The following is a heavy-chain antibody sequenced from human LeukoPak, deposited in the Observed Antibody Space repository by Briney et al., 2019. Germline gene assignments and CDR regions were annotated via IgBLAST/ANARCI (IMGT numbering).Heavy chain of an antibody. V-gene: IGHV3-48*03. J-gene: IGHJ4*02. D-gene: IGHD3-9*01. CDR3: AKNDWSSSFYFDY. CDR2: ITSSGSTI. Sequence: GGSLRLSCAASGFTFSSYEMNWVRQAPGKGLEWVSYITSSGSTIYYADSVKGRFTISRDNAKNSLYLQMNSLRAEDTAVYYCAKNDWSSSFYFDYWGQGPLVTVSS. CDR1: GFTFSSYE.